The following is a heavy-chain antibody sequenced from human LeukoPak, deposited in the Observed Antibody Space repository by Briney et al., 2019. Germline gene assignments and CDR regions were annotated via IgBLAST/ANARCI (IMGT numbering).Heavy chain of an antibody. V-gene: IGHV4-30-2*01. CDR1: GGSISSGGYS. CDR2: IYHSGST. Sequence: SETLSLTCTVSGGSISSGGYSWSWIRQPPGKGLEWIGYIYHSGSTYYNPSPKSRVTILVDRSKNQFSLKLSSVTAADTAVYYCARGWDEAFDILGQGTMVTVSS. J-gene: IGHJ3*02. CDR3: ARGWDEAFDI. D-gene: IGHD1-26*01.